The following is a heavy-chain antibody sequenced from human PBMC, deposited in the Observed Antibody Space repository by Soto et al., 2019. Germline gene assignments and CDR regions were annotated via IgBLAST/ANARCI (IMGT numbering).Heavy chain of an antibody. CDR1: GASVSNGY. J-gene: IGHJ3*02. CDR2: VYYGENT. D-gene: IGHD1-26*01. V-gene: IGHV4-39*02. CDR3: ARPQFSGTYHDPFKI. Sequence: SETLSLTCNVSGASVSNGYWGWLRQPPGRGLEWIGSVYYGENTYYNPSLKSRVTISVDTSKNLFSLNLSSVTAADTAMYYCARPQFSGTYHDPFKIWGPGTMVTVSS.